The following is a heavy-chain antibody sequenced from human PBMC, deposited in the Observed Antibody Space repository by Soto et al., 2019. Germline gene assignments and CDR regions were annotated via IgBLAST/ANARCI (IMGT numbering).Heavy chain of an antibody. D-gene: IGHD3-16*01. CDR3: AKDRGRATAGEYYYYGMDV. CDR2: INPSGGST. J-gene: IGHJ6*02. CDR1: GYTFTSYY. V-gene: IGHV1-46*01. Sequence: QVQLVQSGAEVQKSGASVKVSCKASGYTFTSYYMHWVRQAPGQGLEWMGIINPSGGSTDYAQKFKGRVTMTRDTSTSTVYMELSSLRSEDTAVYYCAKDRGRATAGEYYYYGMDVWGQGTTVTVSS.